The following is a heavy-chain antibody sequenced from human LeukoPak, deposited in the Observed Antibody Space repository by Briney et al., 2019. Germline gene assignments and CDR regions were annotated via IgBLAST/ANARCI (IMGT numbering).Heavy chain of an antibody. Sequence: GGSLRLSCAASGFTFSNAWMNWVRQAPGKGPEWVGRIKSKTDGGTTDYAAPVKGRLTISRDDSKNTLYLQMNSLKTEDTAVYYCTTVGRVKVYAMVDDYWGQGTLVTVSS. CDR3: TTVGRVKVYAMVDDY. CDR2: IKSKTDGGTT. CDR1: GFTFSNAW. J-gene: IGHJ4*02. D-gene: IGHD2-8*01. V-gene: IGHV3-15*07.